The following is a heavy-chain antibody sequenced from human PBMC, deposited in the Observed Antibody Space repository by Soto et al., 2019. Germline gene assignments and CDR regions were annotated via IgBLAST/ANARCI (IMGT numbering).Heavy chain of an antibody. Sequence: PSETLSLTCTVYGGSIRSSGYHWGWSRQPPGQGLEWIGSIYYSGSTYYTPSLKSRVTISVDTSKNQFSLKLSSVTAADTAVYYCARLIPTWIQLSPHGYYGMDVWGQGTTVTVSS. CDR2: IYYSGST. V-gene: IGHV4-39*01. D-gene: IGHD5-18*01. CDR1: GGSIRSSGYH. CDR3: ARLIPTWIQLSPHGYYGMDV. J-gene: IGHJ6*02.